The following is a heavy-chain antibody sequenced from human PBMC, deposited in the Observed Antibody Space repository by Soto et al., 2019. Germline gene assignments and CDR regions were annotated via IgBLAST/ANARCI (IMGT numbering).Heavy chain of an antibody. D-gene: IGHD6-6*01. CDR1: GFTFSSYS. J-gene: IGHJ1*01. CDR3: ARALSLVVSARPAAREY. V-gene: IGHV3-48*02. CDR2: ISSSSSTL. Sequence: GGSLRLSCAASGFTFSSYSMNRVRQAPGKGLEWVSYISSSSSTLSCVESVKGRFTLPRDNAKNSLYLQLDSLRDQRTAGYYCARALSLVVSARPAAREYWGQGTQV.